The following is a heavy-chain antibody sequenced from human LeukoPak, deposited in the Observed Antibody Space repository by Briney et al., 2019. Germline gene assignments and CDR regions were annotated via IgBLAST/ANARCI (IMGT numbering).Heavy chain of an antibody. V-gene: IGHV3-48*04. CDR3: ASGRAAGVDY. Sequence: GGSLRLSCAASGFTFSSHWMSWVRQAPGKGLEWVSYISSSGSTIYYADSVKGRFTISRDNAKNSLYLQMNSLRAEDTAVYYCASGRAAGVDYWGQGTLVTVSS. J-gene: IGHJ4*02. CDR2: ISSSGSTI. D-gene: IGHD6-13*01. CDR1: GFTFSSHW.